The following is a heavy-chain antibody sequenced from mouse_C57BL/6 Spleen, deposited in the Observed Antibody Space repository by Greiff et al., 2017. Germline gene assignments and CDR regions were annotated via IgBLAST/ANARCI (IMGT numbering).Heavy chain of an antibody. V-gene: IGHV5-9-1*02. D-gene: IGHD4-1*01. CDR3: TRDGLGRIRFAY. CDR1: GFTFSSYA. J-gene: IGHJ3*01. CDR2: ISSGGDYI. Sequence: EVQRVESGEGLVKPGGSLKLSCAASGFTFSSYAMSWVRQTPEKRLEWVAYISSGGDYIYYADTVKGRFTISRDNARNTLYLQMSSLKSEDTAMYYCTRDGLGRIRFAYWGQGTLVTVSA.